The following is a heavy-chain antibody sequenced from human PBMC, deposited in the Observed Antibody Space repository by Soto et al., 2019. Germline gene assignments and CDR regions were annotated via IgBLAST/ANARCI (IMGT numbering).Heavy chain of an antibody. CDR1: GYTLTELS. CDR3: ATRIRYDFWSGYYHPFDY. Sequence: GASVKVSCKVSGYTLTELSMHWVRQAPGKGLEWMGGFDPEDGETIYAQKFQGRVTMTEDTSTDTAYMELSSLRSEDTAVYYCATRIRYDFWSGYYHPFDYWGQGTLVTVSS. CDR2: FDPEDGET. V-gene: IGHV1-24*01. J-gene: IGHJ4*02. D-gene: IGHD3-3*01.